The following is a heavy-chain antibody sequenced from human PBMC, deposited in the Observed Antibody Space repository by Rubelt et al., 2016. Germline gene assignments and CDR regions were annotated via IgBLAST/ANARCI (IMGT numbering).Heavy chain of an antibody. V-gene: IGHV4-39*07. D-gene: IGHD1-7*01. CDR2: IYYSGGT. CDR1: GGSISSSSYY. J-gene: IGHJ4*02. CDR3: ARDPRAGTTSFDY. Sequence: QLQLQESGPGLVKPSETLSLTCTVSGGSISSSSYYWGWIRQPPGKGLGWIGSIYYSGGTYYNPSLKSRVTISVDTSKNQFSLKPSSVTAADTAVYYWARDPRAGTTSFDYWGQGTLVTVSS.